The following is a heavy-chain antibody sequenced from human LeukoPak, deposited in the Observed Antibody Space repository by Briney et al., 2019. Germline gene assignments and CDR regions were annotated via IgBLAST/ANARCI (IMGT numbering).Heavy chain of an antibody. V-gene: IGHV3-20*04. CDR2: INWNGGST. Sequence: GGSLRLSCAASGFTFSSYWMHWVRQAPGKGLGWVSGINWNGGSTGNADSVKGRFTISRDNAKNSLYLQMNSLRGEDTALYYCARGGLIQRHAFDIWGQGTMVTVSS. CDR1: GFTFSSYW. D-gene: IGHD1-1*01. CDR3: ARGGLIQRHAFDI. J-gene: IGHJ3*02.